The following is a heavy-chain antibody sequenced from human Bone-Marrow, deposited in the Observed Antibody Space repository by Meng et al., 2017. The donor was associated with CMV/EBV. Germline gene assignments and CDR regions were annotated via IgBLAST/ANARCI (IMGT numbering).Heavy chain of an antibody. CDR1: GFTVSSNY. V-gene: IGHV3-53*05. CDR2: IYSGGST. CDR3: ARDVGGLGYYGMDV. J-gene: IGHJ6*02. Sequence: GESLKISCAASGFTVSSNYMSWVRQAPGKGLEWVSVIYSGGSTYYADSVKGRFTISRDNSKNTLYLQMNSLRAEDTAVYYCARDVGGLGYYGMDVWGQGTTVTVSS. D-gene: IGHD3-16*01.